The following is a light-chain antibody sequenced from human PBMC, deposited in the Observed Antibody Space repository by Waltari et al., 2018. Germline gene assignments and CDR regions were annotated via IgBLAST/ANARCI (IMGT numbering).Light chain of an antibody. CDR1: SSDIGGYNY. J-gene: IGLJ2*01. Sequence: QSALTQPASVSGSPGQSITISCTGTSSDIGGYNYVSWYQQHPGKAPQLMIYDVSNRPSGVSNCFAGSNSGNTASLSISGLQTEDEADYYCSSYTSTGARLFGGGTKVTVL. CDR2: DVS. V-gene: IGLV2-14*03. CDR3: SSYTSTGARL.